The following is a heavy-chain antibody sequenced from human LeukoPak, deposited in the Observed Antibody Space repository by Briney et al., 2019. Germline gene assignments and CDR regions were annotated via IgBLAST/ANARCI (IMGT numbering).Heavy chain of an antibody. CDR3: ARGPKQWLVSRWFDP. CDR1: GGSFSGYY. D-gene: IGHD6-19*01. V-gene: IGHV4-34*01. CDR2: INHSGST. Sequence: SETLSLTCAVYGGSFSGYYWSWIRQPPGKGLGWVGEINHSGSTNYNPSLKSRVTISVDTSKNQFSLKLSSVTAADTAVYYCARGPKQWLVSRWFDPWGQGTLVTVSS. J-gene: IGHJ5*02.